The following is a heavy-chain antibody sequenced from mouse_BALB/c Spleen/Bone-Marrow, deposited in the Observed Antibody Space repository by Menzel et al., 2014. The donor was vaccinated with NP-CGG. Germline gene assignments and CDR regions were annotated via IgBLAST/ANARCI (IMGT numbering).Heavy chain of an antibody. CDR1: GFTFSNYW. CDR2: IRLKSNNYAT. CDR3: PRRGRGYAMDY. J-gene: IGHJ4*01. V-gene: IGHV6-6*02. Sequence: EVQGEESGGGLVQPGGSMKLSCVASGFTFSNYWMNWVRQSPEKGLEWVAEIRLKSNNYATHYAESVKGRFTISGDDFKSSVYLQMKNLRAEDTGIYYCPRRGRGYAMDYWGQGTSATVSS.